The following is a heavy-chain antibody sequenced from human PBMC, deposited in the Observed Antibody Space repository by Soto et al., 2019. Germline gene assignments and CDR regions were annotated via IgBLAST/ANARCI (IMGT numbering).Heavy chain of an antibody. CDR3: ARRPIERSSGPPRWFDP. CDR2: IYYSGST. V-gene: IGHV4-39*01. CDR1: GGSIRSSSYY. D-gene: IGHD3-22*01. J-gene: IGHJ5*02. Sequence: SETLSLTCTVSGGSIRSSSYYWGWIRQPPGKGLEWIGSIYYSGSTYYNPSLKSRVTISVDTSKNQFSLKLSSVTAADTAVYYCARRPIERSSGPPRWFDPWGQGTLVTVSS.